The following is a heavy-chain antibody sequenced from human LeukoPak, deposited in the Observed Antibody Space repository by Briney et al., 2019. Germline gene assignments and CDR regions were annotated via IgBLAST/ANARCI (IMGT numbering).Heavy chain of an antibody. CDR3: ARGASYRTYNGDAFDI. CDR2: IYYSGST. Sequence: SETLSLTCTVSGASISSYYWSWIRQPPGKGLEWIGYIYYSGSTSYNPSLKSRVTISVDTSKNQFSLKLSSVTAADTAVYYCARGASYRTYNGDAFDIWGQGTMVTVSS. D-gene: IGHD1-14*01. V-gene: IGHV4-59*01. J-gene: IGHJ3*02. CDR1: GASISSYY.